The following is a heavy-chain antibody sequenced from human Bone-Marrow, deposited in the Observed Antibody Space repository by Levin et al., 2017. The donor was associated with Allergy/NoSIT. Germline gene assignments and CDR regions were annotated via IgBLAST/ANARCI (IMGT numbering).Heavy chain of an antibody. CDR3: ARSGHVYSYGVDDAFDI. J-gene: IGHJ3*02. V-gene: IGHV3-33*01. Sequence: SCAASGFTFSSYGMHWVRQAPGKGLEWVAVIWYDGSNKYYADSVKGRFTISRDNSKNTLYLQMNSLRAEDTAVYYCARSGHVYSYGVDDAFDIWGQGTMVTVSS. CDR1: GFTFSSYG. CDR2: IWYDGSNK. D-gene: IGHD5-18*01.